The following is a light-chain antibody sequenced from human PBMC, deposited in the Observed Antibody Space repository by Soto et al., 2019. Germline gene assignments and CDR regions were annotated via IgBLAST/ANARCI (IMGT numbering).Light chain of an antibody. Sequence: DIQMTQSPSSLSASVGDTVTITCRASQSISVHLNWYQQKPGKVPKLLIYAASYLQSGVPSRFSGSGSETDFALTISSLQPEDFATYYCRQSYITPYTFGQGTKLEIK. CDR2: AAS. CDR3: RQSYITPYT. CDR1: QSISVH. V-gene: IGKV1-39*01. J-gene: IGKJ2*01.